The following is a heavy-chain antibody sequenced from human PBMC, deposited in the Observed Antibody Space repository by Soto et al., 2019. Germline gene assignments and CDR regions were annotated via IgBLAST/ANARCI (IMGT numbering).Heavy chain of an antibody. D-gene: IGHD3-3*01. CDR3: ARQSTLEYYDFWSGYYQPHYYYGMDV. V-gene: IGHV1-18*01. CDR1: GYTFTSYG. J-gene: IGHJ6*02. Sequence: GASVKVSCKASGYTFTSYGISWVRRAPGQGLEWMGWISAYNGNTNYAQKLQGRVTMTTDTSTSTAYMELRSLRSDDTAVYYCARQSTLEYYDFWSGYYQPHYYYGMDVWGQGTTVTVSS. CDR2: ISAYNGNT.